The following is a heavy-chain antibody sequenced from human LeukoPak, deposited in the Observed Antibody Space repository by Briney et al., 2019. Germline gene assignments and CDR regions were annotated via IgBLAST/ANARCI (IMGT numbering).Heavy chain of an antibody. D-gene: IGHD4-17*01. Sequence: SETLSLTCAVSGGSFSAYYWTWIRQPPGKGLEWIGEVNHSGSANYNPSLKSRVTISLDTSKNQFSLKLSSVTAADTAVYYCARGQGTVTTHWGQGTLVTVSS. CDR1: GGSFSAYY. J-gene: IGHJ4*02. CDR2: VNHSGSA. V-gene: IGHV4-34*01. CDR3: ARGQGTVTTH.